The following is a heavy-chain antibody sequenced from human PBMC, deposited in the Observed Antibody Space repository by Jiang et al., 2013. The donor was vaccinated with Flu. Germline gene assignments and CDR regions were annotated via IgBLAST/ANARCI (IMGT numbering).Heavy chain of an antibody. J-gene: IGHJ4*02. CDR2: ISGRGGST. CDR3: AKGQGYSGYDLDY. D-gene: IGHD5-12*01. V-gene: IGHV3-23*04. CDR1: GFTFSSYA. Sequence: VQLVESGGGLVQPGGSLRLSCAASGFTFSSYAMSWVRQAPGKGLEWVSVISGRGGSTYYADSVKGRFTISRDNSKNTLYLQMHSLRAEDTAVYYCAKGQGYSGYDLDYWGQGTLVTVSS.